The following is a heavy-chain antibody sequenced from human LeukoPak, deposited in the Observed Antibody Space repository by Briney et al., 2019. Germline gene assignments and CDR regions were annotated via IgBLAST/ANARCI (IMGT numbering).Heavy chain of an antibody. CDR2: IYNSGST. CDR1: GGSFSGYY. D-gene: IGHD5-18*01. J-gene: IGHJ4*02. CDR3: ARRYSYGSGYFDY. Sequence: SETLSLTCAVYGGSFSGYYWSWIRQPPGKGLEWIGYIYNSGSTSYNPSLKSRVIISVDTSKTQFSLKLSSVTAADTAVYYCARRYSYGSGYFDYWGQGTLVTVSS. V-gene: IGHV4-30-4*08.